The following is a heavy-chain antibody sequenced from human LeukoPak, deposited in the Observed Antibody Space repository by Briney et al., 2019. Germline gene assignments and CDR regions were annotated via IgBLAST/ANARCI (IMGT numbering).Heavy chain of an antibody. V-gene: IGHV3-74*01. D-gene: IGHD7-27*01. CDR1: GFTFSNYW. J-gene: IGHJ3*02. CDR2: INSDGINT. CDR3: ARDPGDFLLAPWRFAFDI. Sequence: PGGSLRLSCAASGFTFSNYWMHWVRQAPGKGLVWVSRINSDGINTSYADSVKGRFTISRDNAKNTLNLQMNSLRAEDTAVYYCARDPGDFLLAPWRFAFDIWGQGTMVTVSS.